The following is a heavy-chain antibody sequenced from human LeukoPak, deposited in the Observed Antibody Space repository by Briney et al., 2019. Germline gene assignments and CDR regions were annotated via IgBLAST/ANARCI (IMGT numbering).Heavy chain of an antibody. V-gene: IGHV3-74*01. CDR2: INSDGSST. J-gene: IGHJ3*02. Sequence: GGSLRLSCAASGFTFSSYWMHWVRQAPGKGLVWVSRINSDGSSTSYVDSVKGRFTISRDNAKNSLYLQMNSLRADDTAVYYCAREPIRDAFDIWGQGTMVTVSS. CDR3: AREPIRDAFDI. CDR1: GFTFSSYW.